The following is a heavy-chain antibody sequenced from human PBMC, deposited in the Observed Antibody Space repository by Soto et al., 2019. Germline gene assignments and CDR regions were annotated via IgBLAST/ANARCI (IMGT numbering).Heavy chain of an antibody. J-gene: IGHJ4*02. V-gene: IGHV4-31*03. CDR2: IYYSGST. Sequence: QVQLQESGPGLVKPSQTLSLTCTVSGGSISSGGYYWSWIRQHPGKGLEWIGYIYYSGSTYYNPSLKSRVTISVDTSKNQFSLKLSSVTAADTAVYYCARGYIGRPSITTTLLFDYWGQGTLVTVSS. D-gene: IGHD3-3*01. CDR3: ARGYIGRPSITTTLLFDY. CDR1: GGSISSGGYY.